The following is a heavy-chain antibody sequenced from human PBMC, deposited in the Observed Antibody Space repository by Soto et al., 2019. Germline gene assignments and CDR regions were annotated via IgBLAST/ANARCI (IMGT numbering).Heavy chain of an antibody. CDR1: GFTFSSYA. CDR3: ARLKGSGVYYFDY. CDR2: ISYDGSNK. V-gene: IGHV3-30-3*01. D-gene: IGHD6-19*01. Sequence: GGSLRLSCAASGFTFSSYAMHWVRQAPGKGLEWVAVISYDGSNKYYADSVKGRFTISRDNSKNTLYLQMNSLRAEDTAVYYCARLKGSGVYYFDYWGQGTLVTSPQ. J-gene: IGHJ4*02.